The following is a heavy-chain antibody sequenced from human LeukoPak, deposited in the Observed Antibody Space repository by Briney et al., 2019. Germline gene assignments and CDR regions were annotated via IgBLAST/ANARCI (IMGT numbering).Heavy chain of an antibody. Sequence: NPSETLSLTCAVYGGSFSGYYWSWIRQPPGKGLEWIGEINYSGSTNYNPSLKSRVTISVDTSKNQFSLKLSSVTAADTAVYYCASARRKYYYGSGPTGAFDIWGQGTMVTVSS. CDR1: GGSFSGYY. CDR2: INYSGST. J-gene: IGHJ3*02. CDR3: ASARRKYYYGSGPTGAFDI. D-gene: IGHD3-10*01. V-gene: IGHV4-34*01.